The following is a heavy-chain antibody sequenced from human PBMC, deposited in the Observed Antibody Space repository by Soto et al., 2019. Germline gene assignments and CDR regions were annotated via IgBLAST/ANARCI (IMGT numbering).Heavy chain of an antibody. CDR1: GYKFTTFW. J-gene: IGHJ3*01. D-gene: IGHD2-15*01. CDR2: IDPTDSFT. V-gene: IGHV5-10-1*01. Sequence: PGESLKISCKASGYKFTTFWLNWVRQAPGKGLEWLGRIDPTDSFTNYSPPFEGHVTISVDRSISTAYLQWNSLQASDTAIYYCARPAGGGSRDAFDVXGQGTTVTV. CDR3: ARPAGGGSRDAFDV.